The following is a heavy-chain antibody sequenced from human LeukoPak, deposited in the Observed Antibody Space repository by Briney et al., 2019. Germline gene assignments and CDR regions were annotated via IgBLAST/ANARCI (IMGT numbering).Heavy chain of an antibody. Sequence: ASVKVSCKASGGTFSIYAISWVRQAPGQGLEWMGGIIPIFGTANYAQKFQGRVTITADESTSTAYMELSSLRSEDTAVYYCARDSRVGYYYYGMDVWGQGTTVTVSS. V-gene: IGHV1-69*13. CDR1: GGTFSIYA. CDR2: IIPIFGTA. J-gene: IGHJ6*02. CDR3: ARDSRVGYYYYGMDV. D-gene: IGHD2-15*01.